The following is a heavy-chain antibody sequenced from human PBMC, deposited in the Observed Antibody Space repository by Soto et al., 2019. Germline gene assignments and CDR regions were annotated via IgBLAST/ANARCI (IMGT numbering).Heavy chain of an antibody. J-gene: IGHJ3*02. D-gene: IGHD3-3*02. CDR2: INAGSGNT. CDR3: ARDTETLGPRANDALDI. Sequence: QAQLVQSWAEMKKPGASVKVSCKAAGYTFSTYTMNWVRQAPGQSLEWMGWINAGSGNTKYSQNFQGRVSITRDTSASTVYMELTGLKSEDTAMYYCARDTETLGPRANDALDIWGQGTMVTVSS. V-gene: IGHV1-3*01. CDR1: GYTFSTYT.